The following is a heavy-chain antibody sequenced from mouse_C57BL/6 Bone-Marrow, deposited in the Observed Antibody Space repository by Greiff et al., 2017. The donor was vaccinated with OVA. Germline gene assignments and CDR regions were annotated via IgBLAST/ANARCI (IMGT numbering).Heavy chain of an antibody. CDR3: ARGPYYYGSSYDYYAMDY. CDR1: GFTFSDYG. CDR2: ISSGSSTI. J-gene: IGHJ4*01. Sequence: DVQLVESGGGLVKPGGSLKLSCAASGFTFSDYGMHWVRQAPEKGLEWVAYISSGSSTIYYADTVKGRFTISRDNAKNTLFLQMTSLRSEDTAMYYCARGPYYYGSSYDYYAMDYWGQGTSVTVSS. D-gene: IGHD1-1*01. V-gene: IGHV5-17*01.